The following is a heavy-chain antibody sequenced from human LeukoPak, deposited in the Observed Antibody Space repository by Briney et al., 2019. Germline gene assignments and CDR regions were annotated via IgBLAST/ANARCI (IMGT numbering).Heavy chain of an antibody. V-gene: IGHV1-2*02. Sequence: GASVKVSCKASGYTFTGYYMHWVRQAPGQGLEWMGWINPNSGGTNYAQKFQGRVTMTRDTSISTAYMELSRLRSDDTAVYYCARVYVWFGDRVGHYGMDVWGQGTTVTVSS. D-gene: IGHD3-10*01. CDR1: GYTFTGYY. CDR2: INPNSGGT. CDR3: ARVYVWFGDRVGHYGMDV. J-gene: IGHJ6*02.